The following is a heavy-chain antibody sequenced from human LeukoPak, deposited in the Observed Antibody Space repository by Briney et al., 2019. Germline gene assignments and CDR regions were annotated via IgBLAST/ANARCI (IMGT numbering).Heavy chain of an antibody. CDR2: IKSKTDGGTT. CDR1: GFTFSSYA. J-gene: IGHJ4*02. V-gene: IGHV3-15*01. CDR3: TTEAWYYDILTGYYHFDY. Sequence: GGSLRLSCAASGFTFSSYAMSWVRQAPGKGLEWVGRIKSKTDGGTTDYAAPVKGRFTISRDDSKNTLYLQMNSLKTEDTAVYYCTTEAWYYDILTGYYHFDYWGQGTLVTVSS. D-gene: IGHD3-9*01.